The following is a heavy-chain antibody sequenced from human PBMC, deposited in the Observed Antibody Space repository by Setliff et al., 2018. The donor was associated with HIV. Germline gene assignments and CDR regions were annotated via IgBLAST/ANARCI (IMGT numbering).Heavy chain of an antibody. J-gene: IGHJ4*02. CDR3: ARHPPYCSGGSCYRGRGYYFDY. CDR2: MSYSGST. Sequence: SETLSLTCTVSGDSITNDDYYWGWIRQPPGKGLEWIGTMSYSGSTHYNPSLKSRVTISVDTSKNQFSLKLNSVTAADTAMYYCARHPPYCSGGSCYRGRGYYFDYWGQGTLVTVSS. D-gene: IGHD2-15*01. V-gene: IGHV4-39*01. CDR1: GDSITNDDYY.